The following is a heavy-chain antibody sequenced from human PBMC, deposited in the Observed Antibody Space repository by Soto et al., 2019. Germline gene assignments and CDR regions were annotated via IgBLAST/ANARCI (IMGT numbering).Heavy chain of an antibody. CDR2: IIPIFGTA. CDR1: GGTFSSYS. Sequence: QVQLVQAGAEVKKPGSSVKVSCKASGGTFSSYSINWVRQAPGQGLEWMGEIIPIFGTANYAQKFQGRVTITADESTSTAYMELSSLRSEDTAVYYCARDGGRNSGGIDYWGQGTLVTVSS. V-gene: IGHV1-69*01. D-gene: IGHD1-26*01. CDR3: ARDGGRNSGGIDY. J-gene: IGHJ4*02.